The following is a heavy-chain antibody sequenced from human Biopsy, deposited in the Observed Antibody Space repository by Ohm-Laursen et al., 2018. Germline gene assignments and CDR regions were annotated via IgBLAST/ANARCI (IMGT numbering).Heavy chain of an antibody. CDR3: TRGGYYYDSLAYYYWFDP. CDR1: GYTFTGYH. J-gene: IGHJ5*02. D-gene: IGHD3-22*01. CDR2: INAKTGDT. Sequence: SVKVSCKASGYTFTGYHVHWVRQAPGQGLEWMGWINAKTGDTNYAQKFQGRVTMTRDTSISTAYVDLSSLRSDDTAVDYCTRGGYYYDSLAYYYWFDPWGQGTTVTVSS. V-gene: IGHV1-2*02.